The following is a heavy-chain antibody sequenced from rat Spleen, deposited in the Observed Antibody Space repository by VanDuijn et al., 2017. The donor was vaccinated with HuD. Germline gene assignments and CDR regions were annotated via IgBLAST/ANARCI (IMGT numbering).Heavy chain of an antibody. CDR2: ISTSGGST. V-gene: IGHV5-46*01. Sequence: EVQLVESGGGLVQPGRSMKLSCAASGFTFSSFPMAWVRQAPTKGLEWVATISTSGGSTYYRDSVKGRFTISRDNAKSTLYLQMNSLRSEDTATYDCTRDDYWGQGVMVTVSS. J-gene: IGHJ2*01. CDR1: GFTFSSFP. CDR3: TRDDY.